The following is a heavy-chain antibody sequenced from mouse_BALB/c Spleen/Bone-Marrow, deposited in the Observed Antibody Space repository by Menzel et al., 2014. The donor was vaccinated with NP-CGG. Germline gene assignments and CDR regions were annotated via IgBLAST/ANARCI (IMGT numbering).Heavy chain of an antibody. V-gene: IGHV1-80*01. CDR2: IYPGDGDT. Sequence: VMLVESGAELVRPGSSVKISCKASGYAFSVYWMNWVKQRPGQGLEWIGQIYPGDGDTNYNGKFKGRATLTADKSSNTAYMRLSSLTSEDSAVYFCARGGISVDYWGQGTTLTVSS. J-gene: IGHJ2*01. CDR1: GYAFSVYW. CDR3: ARGGISVDY.